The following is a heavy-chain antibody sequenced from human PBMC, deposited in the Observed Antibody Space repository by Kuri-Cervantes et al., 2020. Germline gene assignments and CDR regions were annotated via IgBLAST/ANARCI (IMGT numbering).Heavy chain of an antibody. CDR2: ISYDGSNN. D-gene: IGHD3-10*01. Sequence: GGSLRLSCAASGFTFSSYGMHWVRQAPGKGLEWVAVISYDGSNNYYADSVKGRFTISRDNSKNTLYLQMNSLRAEDTAVYYCAKDWVYGSGSYYNEDYYYGMDVWGQGTTVTVSS. CDR3: AKDWVYGSGSYYNEDYYYGMDV. J-gene: IGHJ6*02. V-gene: IGHV3-30*18. CDR1: GFTFSSYG.